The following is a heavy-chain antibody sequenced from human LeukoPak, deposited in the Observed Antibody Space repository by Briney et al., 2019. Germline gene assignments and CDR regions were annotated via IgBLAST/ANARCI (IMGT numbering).Heavy chain of an antibody. J-gene: IGHJ6*03. CDR2: IYYSGTT. V-gene: IGHV4-39*07. CDR1: GGSISSSSYY. CDR3: ARGEYYYGSRSYYYYYMDV. D-gene: IGHD3-10*01. Sequence: SETLSLTCTVSGGSISSSSYYWGWIRQPPGKGLEWVGSIYYSGTTYYNPSLKSRVTISVDTSKNQFSLRLSSVTAADTAVYYCARGEYYYGSRSYYYYYMDVWGKGTTVTISS.